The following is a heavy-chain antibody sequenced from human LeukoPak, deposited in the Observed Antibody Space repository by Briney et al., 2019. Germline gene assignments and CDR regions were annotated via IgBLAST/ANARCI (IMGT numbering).Heavy chain of an antibody. J-gene: IGHJ3*02. CDR3: ARASYDYVWGSPPGAFDI. CDR1: GFMFSSYW. D-gene: IGHD3-16*01. Sequence: GGSLRLSCAASGFMFSSYWMSWVRQAPGKGLEWVANIKQDGREKYYVDSMKGRFTISRDDAKNSLYLQMNSLRAEDTAVYYCARASYDYVWGSPPGAFDIWGQGTMVIVSS. CDR2: IKQDGREK. V-gene: IGHV3-7*01.